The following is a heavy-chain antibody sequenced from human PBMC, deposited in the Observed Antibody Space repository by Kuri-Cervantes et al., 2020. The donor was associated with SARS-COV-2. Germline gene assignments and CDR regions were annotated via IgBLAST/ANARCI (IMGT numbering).Heavy chain of an antibody. CDR2: IWYDGSNK. J-gene: IGHJ4*02. D-gene: IGHD2-15*01. V-gene: IGHV3-33*01. CDR1: GLTFSSYG. Sequence: GESLKISCVASGLTFSSYGMHWVRQAPGKGLEWVAVIWYDGSNKYYADSVKGRFTISRDNSKNTLYLQMNSLRAEDTAVYYCARVSGRNSCSGGSCYDYYFDYWGQGTLVTVSS. CDR3: ARVSGRNSCSGGSCYDYYFDY.